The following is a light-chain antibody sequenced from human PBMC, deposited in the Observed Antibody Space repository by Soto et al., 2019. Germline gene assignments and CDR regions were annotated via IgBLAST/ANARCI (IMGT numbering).Light chain of an antibody. V-gene: IGLV1-44*01. CDR2: INN. CDR1: GSNIGGNA. J-gene: IGLJ7*01. Sequence: QSVLTQPPSASGTPGQRVTLTCSGGGSNIGGNAVNWYQQLPGTAPKLLIYINNQRPPGVPDRCSGSKSGTSASLAISGLQSEDEAHYYCAAWDDGLNGVVFGGGTQLTVL. CDR3: AAWDDGLNGVV.